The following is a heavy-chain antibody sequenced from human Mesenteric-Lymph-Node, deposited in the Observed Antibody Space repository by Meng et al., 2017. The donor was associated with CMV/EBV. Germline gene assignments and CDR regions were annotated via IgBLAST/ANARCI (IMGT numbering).Heavy chain of an antibody. D-gene: IGHD5-24*01. Sequence: GESLKISCAASGFTLCSNDMHWVRQPTGKGLEWVSVIGAAGDTFYPGSVQGRFTISRENAKNSLYLQMNSLRAEDTAVYYCARDLGLDGYLPQTNFDYWGQGTLVTVSS. CDR1: GFTLCSND. J-gene: IGHJ4*02. CDR3: ARDLGLDGYLPQTNFDY. CDR2: IGAAGDT. V-gene: IGHV3-13*01.